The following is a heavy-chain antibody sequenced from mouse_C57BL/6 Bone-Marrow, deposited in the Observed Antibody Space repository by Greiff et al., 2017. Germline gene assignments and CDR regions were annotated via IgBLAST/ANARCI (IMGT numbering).Heavy chain of an antibody. V-gene: IGHV1-50*01. D-gene: IGHD1-1*01. CDR3: ARRGIITTVVAPYYFDY. CDR2: IDPSDSYT. CDR1: GYTFTSYW. Sequence: VQLQQSGAELVKPGASVKLSCKASGYTFTSYWMQWVKQRPGQGLEWIGEIDPSDSYTNYNQKFKGKATLTVDTSSSTAYMQLSSLTSEDSAVYYCARRGIITTVVAPYYFDYWGQGTTLTVSS. J-gene: IGHJ2*01.